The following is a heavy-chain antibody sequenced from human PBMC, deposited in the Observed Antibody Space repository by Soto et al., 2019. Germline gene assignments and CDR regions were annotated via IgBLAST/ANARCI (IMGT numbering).Heavy chain of an antibody. CDR2: ISYDGSNK. V-gene: IGHV3-30-3*01. CDR3: ASVDTAMVLGWGFDY. CDR1: GFTFSSYA. D-gene: IGHD5-18*01. J-gene: IGHJ4*02. Sequence: VQLVESGGGVVQPGRSLRLSCAASGFTFSSYAMHWVRQAPGKGLEWVAVISYDGSNKYYADSVKGRFTISRDNSKNTLYLQMNSLRAEDTAVYYCASVDTAMVLGWGFDYWGQGTLVTVSS.